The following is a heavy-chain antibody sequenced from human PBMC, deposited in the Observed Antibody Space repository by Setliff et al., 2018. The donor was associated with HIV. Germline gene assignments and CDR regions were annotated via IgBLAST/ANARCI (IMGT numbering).Heavy chain of an antibody. Sequence: ASVKVSCKASGYTFTSYAMHWVRQAPGQRLEWMGWINAGNGNTKYSQKFQGRVTITRDTSASTAYMELSSLRSEDTAVYYCARDRITMVRGVISGGFDYWGQGSLVTVSS. V-gene: IGHV1-3*01. CDR1: GYTFTSYA. J-gene: IGHJ4*02. CDR2: INAGNGNT. D-gene: IGHD3-10*01. CDR3: ARDRITMVRGVISGGFDY.